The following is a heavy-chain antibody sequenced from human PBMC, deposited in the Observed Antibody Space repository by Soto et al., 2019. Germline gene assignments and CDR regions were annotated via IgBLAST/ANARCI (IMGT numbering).Heavy chain of an antibody. CDR2: ISGSGGST. V-gene: IGHV3-23*01. D-gene: IGHD4-17*01. CDR3: AKVHYYCDYYYYYYYMAV. J-gene: IGHJ6*03. Sequence: GGSLRLSCAASGFTFSSYAMSWVRQAPGKGLEWVSAISGSGGSTYYADSVKGRFTISRDNSKNTLYLQMNSLRAEDTAVYYCAKVHYYCDYYYYYYYMAVWGKGTSVPVSS. CDR1: GFTFSSYA.